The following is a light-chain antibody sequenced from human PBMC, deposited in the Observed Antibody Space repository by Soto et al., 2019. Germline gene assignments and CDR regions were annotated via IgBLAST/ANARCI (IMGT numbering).Light chain of an antibody. Sequence: QSALTQPASVSGSPGQSITISCTGTSSDVGGYNYVSWYQQHPGKAPKLMIYEVSNRPSGVSNRFSGSKSGNTASLTISGLQAEDEADYYCSSYTRSSTSHVIFGGGTKVTVL. CDR1: SSDVGGYNY. J-gene: IGLJ2*01. CDR3: SSYTRSSTSHVI. V-gene: IGLV2-14*01. CDR2: EVS.